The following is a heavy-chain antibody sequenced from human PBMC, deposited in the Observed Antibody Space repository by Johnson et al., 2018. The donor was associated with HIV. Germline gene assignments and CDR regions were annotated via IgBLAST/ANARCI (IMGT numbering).Heavy chain of an antibody. D-gene: IGHD3-9*01. CDR3: AKDPPGVDDIHAFDI. V-gene: IGHV3-30*02. CDR2: IRYDGSNK. J-gene: IGHJ3*02. Sequence: QVQLVESGGGVVQPGGSLKLSCAASGFTFSSYGIHWVRQAPGKGLEWVALIRYDGSNKYYADFVKGRFSISRDSSKNTVYLQMNSLRAEDTAVYYCAKDPPGVDDIHAFDIWGQGTMVTVSS. CDR1: GFTFSSYG.